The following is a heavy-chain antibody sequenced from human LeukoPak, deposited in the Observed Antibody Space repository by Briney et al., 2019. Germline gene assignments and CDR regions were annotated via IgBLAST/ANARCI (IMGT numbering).Heavy chain of an antibody. Sequence: PGGSVRLSCAASGCTFDDYAIHWVRQAPGEGLEWVSGISWNSGSIGYADSVKGRFTISRDNAKNSLYLQMNSLRAEDTALYYCAKGNSGWYSVPGDYWGQGTLVTVSS. J-gene: IGHJ4*02. CDR3: AKGNSGWYSVPGDY. CDR2: ISWNSGSI. D-gene: IGHD6-19*01. CDR1: GCTFDDYA. V-gene: IGHV3-9*01.